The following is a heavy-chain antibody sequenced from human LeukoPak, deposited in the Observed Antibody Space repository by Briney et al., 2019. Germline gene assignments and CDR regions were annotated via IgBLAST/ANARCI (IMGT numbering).Heavy chain of an antibody. Sequence: GGSLRLSCAASGFTFSSYGMHWVRQAPGKGPEWVAFIRYDGSNKYYADSVKGRFTISRDNSKNTLYLQMNSLRAEDTAVYYCAKDQRYYYYYMDVWGKGTTVTVSS. J-gene: IGHJ6*03. CDR1: GFTFSSYG. V-gene: IGHV3-30*02. CDR3: AKDQRYYYYYMDV. CDR2: IRYDGSNK.